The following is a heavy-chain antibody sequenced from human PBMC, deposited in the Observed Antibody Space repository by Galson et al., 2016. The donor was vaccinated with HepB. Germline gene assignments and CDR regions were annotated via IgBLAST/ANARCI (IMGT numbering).Heavy chain of an antibody. Sequence: SLRLSCAASGFTFRSYWMSWVRQAPGKGLEWVAVISYDGNNRHYADAVKGRFTISRDSSTNTVYLQMNSLRADDTAVYFCARDRGLLHYYYGMDVWGQGTTVTVSS. V-gene: IGHV3-33*01. CDR2: ISYDGNNR. CDR3: ARDRGLLHYYYGMDV. D-gene: IGHD4-17*01. J-gene: IGHJ6*02. CDR1: GFTFRSYW.